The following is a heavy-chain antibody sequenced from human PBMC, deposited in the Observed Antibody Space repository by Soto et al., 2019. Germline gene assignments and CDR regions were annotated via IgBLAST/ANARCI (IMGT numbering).Heavy chain of an antibody. J-gene: IGHJ4*02. CDR3: TTDPHSTGTKY. V-gene: IGHV3-15*01. D-gene: IGHD1-1*01. CDR1: GFTFSDAW. Sequence: GGSLRLSCAASGFTFSDAWLSWVRQAPGAGLEWVDLIKGKTEGGTIDYAAPVKARFTISRDASKNTLYLQMYSLKTEDTAVYYCTTDPHSTGTKYWGQGTLVTAPQ. CDR2: IKGKTEGGTI.